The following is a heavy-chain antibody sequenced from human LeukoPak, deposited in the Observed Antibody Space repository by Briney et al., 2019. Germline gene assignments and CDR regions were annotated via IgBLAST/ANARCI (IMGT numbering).Heavy chain of an antibody. J-gene: IGHJ5*02. CDR2: INHSGST. D-gene: IGHD2-8*01. CDR3: ASRRLYQRHWFDP. CDR1: GGSFDGYY. Sequence: PSETLSLTCAVFGGSFDGYYWTWIRQSPGKGLEWIGEINHSGSTNYNPSLKSRVTISVDTSKNQFSLKLSSVTAAGTAVYYCASRRLYQRHWFDPWGQGTLVTVSS. V-gene: IGHV4-34*01.